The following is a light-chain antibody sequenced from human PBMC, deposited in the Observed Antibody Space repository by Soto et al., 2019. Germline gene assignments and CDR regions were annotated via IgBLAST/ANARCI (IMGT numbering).Light chain of an antibody. V-gene: IGLV2-23*02. J-gene: IGLJ3*02. CDR2: EVS. Sequence: QSVLTQPASVSGSPGQSITISCTGTSSDVGSYNVVSWYQQHPGKAPKLIIFEVSERPSGVSNRFSGSKSGSTASLTISGLRAEDEADYFCCSYAGGSTFWLFGGGTKLTVL. CDR3: CSYAGGSTFWL. CDR1: SSDVGSYNV.